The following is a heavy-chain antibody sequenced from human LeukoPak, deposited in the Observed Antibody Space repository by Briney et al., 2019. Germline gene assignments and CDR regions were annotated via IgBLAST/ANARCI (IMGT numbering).Heavy chain of an antibody. D-gene: IGHD3-22*01. CDR1: GLTFDVYG. J-gene: IGHJ4*02. CDR3: ARVLSPTDRSGSFDY. CDR2: INWIGGST. Sequence: GGSLRLSCAASGLTFDVYGMSCVRHAPGRGLEWVSGINWIGGSTSYADSVKGRFTISRDNAKNSLYLQMNSLRAEDTALYHCARVLSPTDRSGSFDYWGQGTLVTVSS. V-gene: IGHV3-20*01.